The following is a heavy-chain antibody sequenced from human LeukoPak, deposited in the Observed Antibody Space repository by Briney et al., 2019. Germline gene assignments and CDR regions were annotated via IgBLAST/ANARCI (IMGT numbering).Heavy chain of an antibody. D-gene: IGHD3-22*01. CDR3: ARSPYYYDSSGYLYYFDY. V-gene: IGHV3-74*01. CDR1: GFTFSSYW. Sequence: GGSLRLSCAASGFTFSSYWMHWVRQAPGKGLVWVSRINSDGSSTSYADSVKGRFTISRDNAKNTLCLQMNSLRAEDTAVYYCARSPYYYDSSGYLYYFDYWGQGTLVTVSS. CDR2: INSDGSST. J-gene: IGHJ4*02.